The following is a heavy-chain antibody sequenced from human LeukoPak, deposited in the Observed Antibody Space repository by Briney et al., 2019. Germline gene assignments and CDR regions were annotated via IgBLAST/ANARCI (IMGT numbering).Heavy chain of an antibody. J-gene: IGHJ4*02. CDR3: ASLVTTGPDFDY. Sequence: ASVKVSCKASGYTFTGYYMHWVRQAPGQGLEWMGRINPNSGGTNYAQKFQGRVTMTRDTSISTAYMELRSLRSDDTAVYYCASLVTTGPDFDYWGQGTLVTVSS. V-gene: IGHV1-2*06. D-gene: IGHD4-17*01. CDR2: INPNSGGT. CDR1: GYTFTGYY.